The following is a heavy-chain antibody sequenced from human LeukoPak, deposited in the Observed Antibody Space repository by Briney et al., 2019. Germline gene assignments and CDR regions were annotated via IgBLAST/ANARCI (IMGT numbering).Heavy chain of an antibody. V-gene: IGHV3-48*01. D-gene: IGHD3-3*01. CDR2: ISSSSSTI. J-gene: IGHJ5*02. Sequence: PGGSLRLSCAASGFTFSSYSMNWVRQAPGKGLEWVSYISSSSSTIYYADSVKGRFTISRDNAKNSLYLQMNSLRAEDTAVYYCARARITIFGVVQAIANWLDPWGQGALVTVSS. CDR3: ARARITIFGVVQAIANWLDP. CDR1: GFTFSSYS.